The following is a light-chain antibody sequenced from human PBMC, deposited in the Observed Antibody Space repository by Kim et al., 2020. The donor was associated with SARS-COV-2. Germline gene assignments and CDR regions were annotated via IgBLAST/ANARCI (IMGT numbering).Light chain of an antibody. CDR2: GAS. CDR1: QSVSSSY. J-gene: IGKJ2*01. V-gene: IGKV3-20*01. Sequence: EIVLTQSPGTLSLSPGERATLSCRASQSVSSSYLAWYQQKPGQAPRLLIYGASSRATGIPDRFSGGGSGTDFTPTISRLEPEDFAVYYCQQYGSSPRIFGQGTKLQI. CDR3: QQYGSSPRI.